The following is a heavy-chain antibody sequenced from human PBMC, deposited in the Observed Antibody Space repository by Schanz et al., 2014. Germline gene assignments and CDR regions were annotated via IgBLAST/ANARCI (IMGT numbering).Heavy chain of an antibody. D-gene: IGHD3-10*01. CDR3: VRDELLWFGEVLSLDY. CDR2: ISGGGGTT. CDR1: GFTFSSYS. V-gene: IGHV3-23*04. Sequence: EVQLVESGGGLVQPGGSLRLSCTASGFTFSSYSMNWVRQAPGKGLEWVSAISGGGGTTYYADSVKGRFTISRDNSNKTVDLQMNSLRAEDTALYYCVRDELLWFGEVLSLDYWGQGALVTVSS. J-gene: IGHJ4*02.